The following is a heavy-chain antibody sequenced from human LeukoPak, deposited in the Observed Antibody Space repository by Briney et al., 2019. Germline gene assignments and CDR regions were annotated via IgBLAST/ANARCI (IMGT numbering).Heavy chain of an antibody. D-gene: IGHD4-17*01. Sequence: ASVKVSCKASGYTFTDYFLHWVRQAPGQGLEWLGWIDSNRGDTKYAQKFQGRVTMTRDKSINIAYMELSGLRSDDTAVYYCGRDPAAVTSLGMDVWGQGTTVTVSS. J-gene: IGHJ6*02. V-gene: IGHV1-2*02. CDR1: GYTFTDYF. CDR3: GRDPAAVTSLGMDV. CDR2: IDSNRGDT.